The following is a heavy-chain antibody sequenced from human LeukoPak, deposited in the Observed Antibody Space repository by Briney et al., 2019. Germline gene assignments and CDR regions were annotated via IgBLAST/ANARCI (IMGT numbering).Heavy chain of an antibody. D-gene: IGHD1-14*01. V-gene: IGHV4-34*01. Sequence: PSETLSLTCAVYGGSFSGYYWSWIRQPPGKGLEWIGEINHSGSTNYNPSLTSRVTISVDTSKNQFSLKLSSVTAADTAVYYCARAVALSGFDYWGQGTLVTVSS. CDR2: INHSGST. J-gene: IGHJ4*02. CDR3: ARAVALSGFDY. CDR1: GGSFSGYY.